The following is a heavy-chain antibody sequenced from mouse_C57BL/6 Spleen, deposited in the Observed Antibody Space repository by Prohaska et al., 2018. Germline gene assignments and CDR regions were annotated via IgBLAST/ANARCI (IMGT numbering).Heavy chain of an antibody. CDR2: IDPSDSYT. D-gene: IGHD2-1*01. J-gene: IGHJ1*03. V-gene: IGHV1-50*01. CDR3: ARYYYGNYWYFDV. CDR1: GYTFTSYW. Sequence: QVQLQQPGAELVKPGASVKLSFKASGYTFTSYWLQWVKQRPGQGLEWIGEIDPSDSYTNYNQKVKGKATLTVDTSSSTAYMQLSSLTSEDSAVYYCARYYYGNYWYFDVWGTGTTVTVSS.